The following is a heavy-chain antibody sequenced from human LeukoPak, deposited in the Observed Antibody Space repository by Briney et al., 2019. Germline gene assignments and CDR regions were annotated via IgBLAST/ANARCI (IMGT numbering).Heavy chain of an antibody. J-gene: IGHJ4*02. V-gene: IGHV1-69*13. D-gene: IGHD3-10*01. CDR2: IIPIFGTA. CDR3: ARQYYYGSGSSDY. CDR1: GGTFSSYA. Sequence: ASVKVSCKASGGTFSSYAISCVRQAPGQGLEWMGGIIPIFGTANYAQKFQGRVTITADESTSTAYMELSSLRSEDTAVYYCARQYYYGSGSSDYWGQGTLVTVSS.